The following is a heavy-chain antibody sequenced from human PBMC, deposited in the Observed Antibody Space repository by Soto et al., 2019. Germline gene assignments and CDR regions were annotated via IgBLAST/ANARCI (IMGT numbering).Heavy chain of an antibody. CDR1: GFTFSSYG. CDR2: IWYDGSNK. V-gene: IGHV3-33*01. D-gene: IGHD5-12*01. Sequence: QVQLVESGGGVVQPGRSLRLSCAASGFTFSSYGMHWVRQAPGKGLEWVAVIWYDGSNKYYADSVKGRFTISRDNSKNTLYLQMNSLRAEDTAVYYCARAEDSGYDLGIDYWGQGTLVTVSS. CDR3: ARAEDSGYDLGIDY. J-gene: IGHJ4*02.